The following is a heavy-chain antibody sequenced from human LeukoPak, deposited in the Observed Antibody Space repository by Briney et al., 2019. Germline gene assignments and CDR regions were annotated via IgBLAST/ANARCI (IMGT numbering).Heavy chain of an antibody. CDR2: IYYSGST. J-gene: IGHJ4*02. V-gene: IGHV4-59*01. D-gene: IGHD3-22*01. Sequence: SETLSLTCTVSGGSISSYYWSWLRQPPGKGLEWIGYIYYSGSTNYNPSLKSRVTISVETSKNQFSLKLSSVSAADTAVYYCARVTGYMIEDYFDYWGQGTPVTVSS. CDR1: GGSISSYY. CDR3: ARVTGYMIEDYFDY.